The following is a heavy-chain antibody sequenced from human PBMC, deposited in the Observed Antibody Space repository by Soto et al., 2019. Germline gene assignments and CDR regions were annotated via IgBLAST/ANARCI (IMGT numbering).Heavy chain of an antibody. Sequence: SETLSLTCTVSGGSISSYYWSWIRQPPGKGLEWIGYIYYSGSTNYNPSLKSRVTISVDTSKNQFSLKLSSLRSEDTAVYYCASGADPWGQGTLVTVSS. J-gene: IGHJ5*02. CDR2: IYYSGST. CDR1: GGSISSYY. V-gene: IGHV4-59*01. CDR3: ASGADP.